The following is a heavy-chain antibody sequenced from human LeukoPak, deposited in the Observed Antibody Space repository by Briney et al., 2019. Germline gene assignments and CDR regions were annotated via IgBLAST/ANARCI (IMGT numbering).Heavy chain of an antibody. V-gene: IGHV4-39*01. CDR1: GGSISRSSYY. D-gene: IGHD3-10*01. CDR3: ARRGITMVRGVIIEHFDY. J-gene: IGHJ4*02. Sequence: SETLSLTCTVSGGSISRSSYYWGWIRQPPGKWLEWIGSIYYSGSTYYNPSLKSRVTISVDTSKNQFSLKLSSVTAADTAVYYCARRGITMVRGVIIEHFDYWGQGTLVTVSS. CDR2: IYYSGST.